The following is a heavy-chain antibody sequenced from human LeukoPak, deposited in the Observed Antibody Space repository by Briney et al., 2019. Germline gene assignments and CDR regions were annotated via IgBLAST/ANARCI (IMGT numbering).Heavy chain of an antibody. Sequence: PSETLSLTCAVYGGSFSGYYWSWIRQPPGKGLEWIGEISHSGSTNYNPSLKSRVTISVDTSKNQFSLKLSSVTAADTAVYYCARDSGYDNYYYYGMDVWGQGTTVTVSS. D-gene: IGHD5-12*01. CDR3: ARDSGYDNYYYYGMDV. V-gene: IGHV4-34*01. CDR2: ISHSGST. J-gene: IGHJ6*02. CDR1: GGSFSGYY.